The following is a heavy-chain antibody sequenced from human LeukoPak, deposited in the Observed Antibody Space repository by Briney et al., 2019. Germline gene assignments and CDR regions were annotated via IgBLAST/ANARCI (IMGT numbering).Heavy chain of an antibody. CDR1: GYTFTSYD. D-gene: IGHD3-22*01. CDR2: MNPNSGNT. CDR3: ARGPVGYYDSSGYLGY. V-gene: IGHV1-8*01. J-gene: IGHJ4*02. Sequence: ASVKVSCKASGYTFTSYDINWVRQATGQGLEWMGWMNPNSGNTGYAQKFQGRVTMTRNTSISTAYMELSSLRSEDTAVYYCARGPVGYYDSSGYLGYWGQGTLVTISS.